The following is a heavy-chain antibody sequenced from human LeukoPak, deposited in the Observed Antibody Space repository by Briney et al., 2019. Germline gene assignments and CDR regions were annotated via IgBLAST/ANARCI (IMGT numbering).Heavy chain of an antibody. V-gene: IGHV1-18*03. Sequence: ASVKVSCKAAGYTFTSYGISWVRQAPGQGLEWMGWISTNNGNTNYAQKLQGRVTMTTETSTSTAYMELRSLRSDDIAVYYCERDERSETSGYSPFDYWGQGTLVTVSS. D-gene: IGHD3-22*01. CDR2: ISTNNGNT. CDR3: ERDERSETSGYSPFDY. CDR1: GYTFTSYG. J-gene: IGHJ4*02.